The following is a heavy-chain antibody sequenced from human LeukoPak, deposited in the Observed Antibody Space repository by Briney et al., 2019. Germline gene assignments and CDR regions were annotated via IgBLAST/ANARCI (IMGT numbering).Heavy chain of an antibody. J-gene: IGHJ4*02. CDR3: ARAPVTSCRGAYCYPFDY. CDR1: EFSVGSNY. D-gene: IGHD2-21*01. CDR2: TSSSDAGT. Sequence: SGGSLRLSCAASEFSVGSNYMTWVRQTPGKRLEWVSATSSSDAGTYYADSVRGRFTISRDNSKNTLYLQMNSLRVDDAAVYYCARAPVTSCRGAYCYPFDYWGQGTLVTVSS. V-gene: IGHV3-53*01.